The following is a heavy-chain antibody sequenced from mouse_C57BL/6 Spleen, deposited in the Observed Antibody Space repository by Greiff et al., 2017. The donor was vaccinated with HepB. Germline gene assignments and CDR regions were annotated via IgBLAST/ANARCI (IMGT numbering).Heavy chain of an antibody. CDR1: GFTFSSYA. CDR2: ISSGGDYI. V-gene: IGHV5-9-1*02. J-gene: IGHJ4*01. Sequence: EVKLQESGEGLVKPGGSLKLSCAASGFTFSSYAMSWVRQTPEKRLEWVAYISSGGDYIYYADTVKGRFTISRDNARNTLYLQMSSLKSEYTAMHYCTRGVLPIYYVNSGAMDYWGQGTSVTVSS. CDR3: TRGVLPIYYVNSGAMDY. D-gene: IGHD2-1*01.